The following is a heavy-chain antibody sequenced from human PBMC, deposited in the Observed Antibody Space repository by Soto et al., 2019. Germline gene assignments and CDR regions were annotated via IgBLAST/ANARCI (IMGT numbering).Heavy chain of an antibody. V-gene: IGHV4-59*01. J-gene: IGHJ4*01. CDR3: ARADFWSGFYPD. Sequence: SETLSLTCTVSGGSISNYYWSWIRQPPRKGLEWIGYVHYSGSTNSNPSLKRRVTISVDMSKNQFSLGLTSMTAADTAVYFCARADFWSGFYPDWGHGTLVTVSS. CDR1: GGSISNYY. CDR2: VHYSGST. D-gene: IGHD3-3*01.